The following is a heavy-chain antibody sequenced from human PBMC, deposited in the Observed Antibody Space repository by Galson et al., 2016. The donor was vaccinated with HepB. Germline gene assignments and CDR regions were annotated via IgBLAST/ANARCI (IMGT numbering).Heavy chain of an antibody. V-gene: IGHV1-2*02. Sequence: SVKVSCKASGYTFTHYFRHWVRQAPGQGLEWLGWNRPNIGGTNYAQKFQGRVTLTKNTSISTAYMDLLRLTSDDAAVYYCGPRYQLRSGFDPWGQGTLVTVSS. CDR2: NRPNIGGT. CDR3: GPRYQLRSGFDP. D-gene: IGHD2-2*01. CDR1: GYTFTHYF. J-gene: IGHJ5*02.